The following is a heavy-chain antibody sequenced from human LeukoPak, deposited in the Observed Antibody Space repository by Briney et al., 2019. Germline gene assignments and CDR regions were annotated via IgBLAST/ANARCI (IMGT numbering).Heavy chain of an antibody. J-gene: IGHJ6*03. CDR1: GGTFSSYA. CDR3: ARDSTPDYSNYEPYDYMDV. Sequence: ASVKVSCKASGGTFSSYAISWVRQAPGQGLEWMGGIIPIFGTANYAQKFQGRVTITADESTSTAYMELSSLRSEDTAVYYCARDSTPDYSNYEPYDYMDVWGKGTTVTVSS. V-gene: IGHV1-69*13. CDR2: IIPIFGTA. D-gene: IGHD4-11*01.